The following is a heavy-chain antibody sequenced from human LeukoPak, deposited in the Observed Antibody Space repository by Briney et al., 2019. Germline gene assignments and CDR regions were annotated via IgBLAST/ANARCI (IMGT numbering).Heavy chain of an antibody. Sequence: GGSLTLSCAASGFTFSYHWMTWVRQAPGKGLEWVANIKNDGAVKNYVDSVKGRFTISRDNAKNSLYLQMNSLRAEDTAVYYCAKYNYYGSGSYYNYYYYGMDVWGQGTTVTVSS. CDR3: AKYNYYGSGSYYNYYYYGMDV. CDR1: GFTFSYHW. J-gene: IGHJ6*02. D-gene: IGHD3-10*01. CDR2: IKNDGAVK. V-gene: IGHV3-7*01.